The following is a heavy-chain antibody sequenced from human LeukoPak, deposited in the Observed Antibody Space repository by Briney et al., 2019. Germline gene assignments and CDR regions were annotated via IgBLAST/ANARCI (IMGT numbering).Heavy chain of an antibody. CDR3: ARRVAGRGDFDY. J-gene: IGHJ4*02. CDR2: IYYSGST. CDR1: GGSISSSSYY. V-gene: IGHV4-39*01. Sequence: PSETLSLTCTVSGGSISSSSYYWGWIRQPPGKGLEWFGSIYYSGSTYYNPSLKSRVTISVDTSKNQFSLKLSSVTAADTAVYYCARRVAGRGDFDYWGQGTLVTVSS. D-gene: IGHD6-19*01.